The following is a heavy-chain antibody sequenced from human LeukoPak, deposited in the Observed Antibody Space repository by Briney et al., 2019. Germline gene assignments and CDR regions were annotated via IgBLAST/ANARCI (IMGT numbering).Heavy chain of an antibody. V-gene: IGHV3-23*01. CDR1: GFTFSSYG. Sequence: GGSLRLSCAASGFTFSSYGMSWVRQAPGKGLEWVSAITDTGSTTYYADSVKGRFTISRGNSKNTVYLQMNSLRAEDTAVYYCAKRVPYSSSSVYFDCWGQGTLVTVSS. D-gene: IGHD6-6*01. CDR3: AKRVPYSSSSVYFDC. CDR2: ITDTGSTT. J-gene: IGHJ4*02.